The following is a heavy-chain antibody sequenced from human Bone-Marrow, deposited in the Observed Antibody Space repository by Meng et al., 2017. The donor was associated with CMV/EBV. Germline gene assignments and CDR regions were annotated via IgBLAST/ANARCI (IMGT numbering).Heavy chain of an antibody. J-gene: IGHJ4*02. CDR3: ARTLWRHADY. V-gene: IGHV3-33*01. Sequence: GESLKISCAASGFIFSNYGMHWVRQAPGKGLEWVAVIWYDGSNKYYIESVKSRFTISRDNSKNTLYLQMNSLRAEDTAVYYCARTLWRHADYWGQGTLVTVSS. CDR2: IWYDGSNK. CDR1: GFIFSNYG. D-gene: IGHD5-18*01.